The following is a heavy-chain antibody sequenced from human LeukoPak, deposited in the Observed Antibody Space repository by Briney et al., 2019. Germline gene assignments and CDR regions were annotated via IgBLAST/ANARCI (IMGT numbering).Heavy chain of an antibody. D-gene: IGHD3-10*01. Sequence: GGSLRLSCAASGFTFSSYAMSWVRQAPGKGLEWVSTVSGSGHSTFYADSVKGRFTISRDNAKNSLYLQMNSLRAEDTAVYYCARIGSGSYYNWFDPWGQGTLVTVSS. J-gene: IGHJ5*02. CDR3: ARIGSGSYYNWFDP. CDR1: GFTFSSYA. CDR2: VSGSGHST. V-gene: IGHV3-23*01.